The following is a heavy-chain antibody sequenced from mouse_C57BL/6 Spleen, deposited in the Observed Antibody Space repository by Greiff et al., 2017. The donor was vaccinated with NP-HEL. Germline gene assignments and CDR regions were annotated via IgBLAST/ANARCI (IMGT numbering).Heavy chain of an antibody. J-gene: IGHJ1*03. CDR2: ILPGSGST. CDR3: ARGPYYYGSSYGYFDV. Sequence: VQLQQSGAELMKPGASVKLSCKATGYTFTGYWIEWVKQRPGHGLEWIGEILPGSGSTNYNEKFKGKATFTADTSSNTAYMQLSSLTTEDSAIYYCARGPYYYGSSYGYFDVWGTGTTVTVSS. V-gene: IGHV1-9*01. D-gene: IGHD1-1*01. CDR1: GYTFTGYW.